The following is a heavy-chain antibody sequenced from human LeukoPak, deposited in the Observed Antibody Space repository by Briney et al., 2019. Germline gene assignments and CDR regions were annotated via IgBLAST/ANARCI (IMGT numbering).Heavy chain of an antibody. D-gene: IGHD3-9*01. J-gene: IGHJ4*02. CDR3: AKDYYYDILTGYPNYFDY. Sequence: PGGSLRLSCAASGFTFSSYAMSWVRQAPGKGLEWVSAISGSGGSTYYADSVKGRFTISRDNSKNTLYLQMNSLRAEDTAVYYCAKDYYYDILTGYPNYFDYWGQGTLVTVSS. V-gene: IGHV3-23*01. CDR1: GFTFSSYA. CDR2: ISGSGGST.